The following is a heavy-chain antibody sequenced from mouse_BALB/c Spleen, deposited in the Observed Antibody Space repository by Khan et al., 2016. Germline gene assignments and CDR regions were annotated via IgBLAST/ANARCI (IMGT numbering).Heavy chain of an antibody. CDR1: GFTFSSYT. CDR3: ERERRARADGYFDY. CDR2: ISNGGGST. V-gene: IGHV5-12-2*01. Sequence: EVELVESGGGLVQPGGSLKLSCAASGFTFSSYTMSWVRQTPEKRLEWVAYISNGGGSTYYPDTVKGRFTISRDNAKNTLYLQMSSLKSEDTAMYYCERERRARADGYFDYWGQGTTLTVSS. D-gene: IGHD3-1*01. J-gene: IGHJ2*01.